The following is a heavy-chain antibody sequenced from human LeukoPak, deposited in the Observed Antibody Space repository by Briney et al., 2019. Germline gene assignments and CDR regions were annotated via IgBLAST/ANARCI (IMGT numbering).Heavy chain of an antibody. CDR3: ARDWARTARLLWFGESIDY. J-gene: IGHJ4*02. CDR2: INPSGGST. Sequence: GASVKVSCKASGYTFTSYYMHWVRQAPGQGLEWMGIINPSGGSTSYAQKFQGRVTMTRDTSTSTVYMELSSLRSEDTAVYCCARDWARTARLLWFGESIDYWGQGTLVTVSS. D-gene: IGHD3-10*01. V-gene: IGHV1-46*01. CDR1: GYTFTSYY.